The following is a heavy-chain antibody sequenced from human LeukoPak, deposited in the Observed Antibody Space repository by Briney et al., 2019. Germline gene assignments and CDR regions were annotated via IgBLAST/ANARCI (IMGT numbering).Heavy chain of an antibody. CDR1: GFAFSVYA. V-gene: IGHV3-23*01. J-gene: IGHJ5*01. CDR2: INANSGTT. CDR3: AKPISGGLAVTADWFHP. D-gene: IGHD6-19*01. Sequence: GGSLRLSCAASGFAFSVYATSWLRQPPGKGLEWVSTINANSGTTSYAASVRGRFTISRDNSKNTLYLQLNTLRADDTATYYCAKPISGGLAVTADWFHPWGQGTLVVVSS.